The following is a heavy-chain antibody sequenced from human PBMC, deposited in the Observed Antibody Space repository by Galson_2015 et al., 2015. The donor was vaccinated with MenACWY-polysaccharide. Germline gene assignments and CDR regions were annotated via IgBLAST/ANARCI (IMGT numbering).Heavy chain of an antibody. J-gene: IGHJ4*02. CDR2: ISYDGSNK. Sequence: SLRLSCAASGFTFGRHAMHWVRQTPGKGLEWVAVISYDGSNKYYADSVKGRFTISRDNSKNTLSVQMNSLRADDTAVYYCARQLDYSGSSGLWCFDCWGQGTLVTVSS. D-gene: IGHD6-6*01. CDR3: ARQLDYSGSSGLWCFDC. CDR1: GFTFGRHA. V-gene: IGHV3-30-3*01.